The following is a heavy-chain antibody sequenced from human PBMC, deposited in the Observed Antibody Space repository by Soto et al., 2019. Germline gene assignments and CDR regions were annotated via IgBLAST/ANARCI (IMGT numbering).Heavy chain of an antibody. Sequence: GGSLRLSCAASGFTFSNAWMSWVRQAPGKGLEWVGRIKSKTDGGTTDYAAPVKGRFTISRDDSKNTLYLQMNSLKTEDTAVNYCTTTGPLGVYYYVDAFDIWGQGTMVTVSS. CDR2: IKSKTDGGTT. V-gene: IGHV3-15*01. J-gene: IGHJ3*02. CDR1: GFTFSNAW. D-gene: IGHD3-10*02. CDR3: TTTGPLGVYYYVDAFDI.